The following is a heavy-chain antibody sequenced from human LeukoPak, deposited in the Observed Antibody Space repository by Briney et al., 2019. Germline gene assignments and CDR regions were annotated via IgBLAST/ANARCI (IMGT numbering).Heavy chain of an antibody. CDR1: GYTFTGYY. Sequence: ASVKVSCKASGYTFTGYYMHWVRQAPGQGLEWMGWINPNSGGTNYAQKFQGRVTMTRDTSISTAYMELSRLRSDDTAVYYCAREYSGSSSLDYWGQGTLVTVSS. D-gene: IGHD1-26*01. J-gene: IGHJ4*02. CDR2: INPNSGGT. V-gene: IGHV1-2*02. CDR3: AREYSGSSSLDY.